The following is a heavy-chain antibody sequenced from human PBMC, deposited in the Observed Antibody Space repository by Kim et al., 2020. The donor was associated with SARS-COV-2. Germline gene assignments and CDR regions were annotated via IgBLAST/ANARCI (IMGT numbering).Heavy chain of an antibody. CDR1: GGSISSSSYY. CDR2: IYYSGST. Sequence: SETLSLTCTVSGGSISSSSYYWGWIRQPPGKGLEWIGSIYYSGSTYYNPSLKSRVTISVDTSKNQFSLKLSSVTAADTAVYYCYGGFRGGDRFDYWGQGTLVTVSS. CDR3: YGGFRGGDRFDY. J-gene: IGHJ4*02. D-gene: IGHD2-21*02. V-gene: IGHV4-39*01.